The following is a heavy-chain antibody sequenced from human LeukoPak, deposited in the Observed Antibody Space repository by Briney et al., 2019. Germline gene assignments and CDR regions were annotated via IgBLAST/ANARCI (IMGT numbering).Heavy chain of an antibody. J-gene: IGHJ4*02. V-gene: IGHV3-21*01. CDR3: ARARFVRGVIKYPFDY. CDR2: ISSSASYI. D-gene: IGHD3-10*02. CDR1: GFAFTSYS. Sequence: GGSLRLSCKASGFAFTSYSMNWVRQAPGKGLEWVSSISSSASYIYYAESVKGRFTISRDTAKSSLYMQMSSPRAEDTAVYYCARARFVRGVIKYPFDYWGQGALVTVSS.